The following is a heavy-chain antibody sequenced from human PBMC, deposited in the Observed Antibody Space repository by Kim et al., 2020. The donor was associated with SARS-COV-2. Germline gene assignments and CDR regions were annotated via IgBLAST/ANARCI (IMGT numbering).Heavy chain of an antibody. D-gene: IGHD2-15*01. CDR1: GGSISSSSYY. Sequence: SETLSLTCTVSGGSISSSSYYWGWIRQPPGKGLEWIGSIYYSGSTYYNPSLKSRVTISVDTSKNQFSLKLSSVTAADTAVYYCARGDCSGGSCYHKLFDYWGQGTLVTVSS. J-gene: IGHJ4*02. CDR2: IYYSGST. V-gene: IGHV4-39*07. CDR3: ARGDCSGGSCYHKLFDY.